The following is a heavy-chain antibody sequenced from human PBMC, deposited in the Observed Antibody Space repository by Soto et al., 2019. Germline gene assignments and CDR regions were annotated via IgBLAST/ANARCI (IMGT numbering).Heavy chain of an antibody. D-gene: IGHD3-16*02. CDR1: GFTFSSYA. CDR2: ISGSGGST. Sequence: EVQLLESGGGLVQPGGSLRLSCAASGFTFSSYAMSWVRQAPGKGLEWVSAISGSGGSTYYADSVKGRFTISRDNSRNTLYLQMNSRRAEDTAVYYCAKDPHPFGGVIVQIEYWGQGTLVTVSS. CDR3: AKDPHPFGGVIVQIEY. J-gene: IGHJ4*02. V-gene: IGHV3-23*01.